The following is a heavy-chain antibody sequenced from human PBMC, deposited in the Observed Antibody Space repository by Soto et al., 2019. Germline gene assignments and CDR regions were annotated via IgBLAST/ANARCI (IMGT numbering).Heavy chain of an antibody. CDR2: ISNDGSNY. D-gene: IGHD3-9*01. V-gene: IGHV3-30*18. CDR1: GFRFTSYG. J-gene: IGHJ4*02. CDR3: AKGDLDILTGVNEYDY. Sequence: QVQLVESGGGVVQPGRSLRLSCAASGFRFTSYGMHWVRQAPGKGLQWVAVISNDGSNYYYEDSVKGRFTISRDNSKSTLFLQMNSLRPEHTAVYYCAKGDLDILTGVNEYDYWGQGTLVSVST.